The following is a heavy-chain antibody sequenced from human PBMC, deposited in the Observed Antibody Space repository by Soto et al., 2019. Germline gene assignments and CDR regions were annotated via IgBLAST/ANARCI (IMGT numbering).Heavy chain of an antibody. Sequence: PGGSLRLSCAASGFTFISYWVSWGRQAPGKGLERVANIKQDGSEKYYVDSVKGRFTISRDNAKNSLYLQMNSLRAEDTAVYYCERVRIAVAVRSRGVAFDIWGQGTIVTVSS. V-gene: IGHV3-7*01. CDR2: IKQDGSEK. CDR1: GFTFISYW. D-gene: IGHD6-19*01. CDR3: ERVRIAVAVRSRGVAFDI. J-gene: IGHJ3*02.